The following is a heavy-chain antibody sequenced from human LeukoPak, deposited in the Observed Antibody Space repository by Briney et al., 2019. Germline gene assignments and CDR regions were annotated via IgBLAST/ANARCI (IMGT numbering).Heavy chain of an antibody. CDR1: GVSISSTTFY. Sequence: SETLSLTCTVSGVSISSTTFYWGWIRQPPGKGLEWIGYIYYSGSTYYNPSLKSRVTISVDTSKNQFSLKLSSVTAADTAVYYCASFYQAYYFDYWGQGTLVTVSS. D-gene: IGHD2-21*01. J-gene: IGHJ4*02. CDR2: IYYSGST. CDR3: ASFYQAYYFDY. V-gene: IGHV4-30-4*08.